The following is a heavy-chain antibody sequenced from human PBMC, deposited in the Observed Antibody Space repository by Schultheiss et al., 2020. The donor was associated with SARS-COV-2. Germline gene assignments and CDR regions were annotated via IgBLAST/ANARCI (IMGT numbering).Heavy chain of an antibody. CDR1: GGSISSYY. V-gene: IGHV4-59*08. CDR3: ARLTSGSYFYYYYYMDV. Sequence: SETLSLTCTVSGGSISSYYWSWIRQPPGKGLEWIGYIYYSGSTYYNPSLKSRATISVDTSKNQFSLKLSSVTAADTAVYYCARLTSGSYFYYYYYMDVWGKGTTVTVSS. D-gene: IGHD1-26*01. J-gene: IGHJ6*03. CDR2: IYYSGST.